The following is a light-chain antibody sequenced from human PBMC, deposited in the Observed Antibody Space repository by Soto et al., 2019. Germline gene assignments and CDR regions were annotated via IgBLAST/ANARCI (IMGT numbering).Light chain of an antibody. CDR3: HQYHIYPLS. CDR1: QSIRSW. CDR2: KGS. V-gene: IGKV1-5*03. Sequence: DIQMTQSHSTLSAYGGDRVTIICRASQSIRSWLAGYQQKPGKGANLLIYKGSTLEGGVPSRFSGSGSGTEFTLAIASLQPDDVATYYCHQYHIYPLSFGGATKVEIK. J-gene: IGKJ4*01.